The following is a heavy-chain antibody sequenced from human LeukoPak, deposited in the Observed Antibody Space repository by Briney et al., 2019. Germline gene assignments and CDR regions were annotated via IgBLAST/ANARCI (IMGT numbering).Heavy chain of an antibody. CDR3: ARDRQYNFNWAEYFQH. D-gene: IGHD1-1*01. V-gene: IGHV3-21*01. CDR1: GFTFSSYS. Sequence: GGSLRLSCAASGFTFSSYSINWVRQAPGKGLEWVSSISSGSSHIYYADSLKGRFTISRDNAKNSLYLQMNSLRAEDTAVYYCARDRQYNFNWAEYFQHWGQGTLVTVSS. J-gene: IGHJ1*01. CDR2: ISSGSSHI.